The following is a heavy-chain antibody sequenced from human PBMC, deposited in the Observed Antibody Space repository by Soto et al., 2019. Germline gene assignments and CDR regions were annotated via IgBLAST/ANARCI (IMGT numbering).Heavy chain of an antibody. J-gene: IGHJ4*02. D-gene: IGHD2-15*01. Sequence: ASVKVSCKASGYTFTSYGGSWVRQAPGQGLEWMGWISAYNGNTNYAQKFQGRVTITRDTSASTAYMELSSLRSEDTAVYYCARDLGGWPDYWGQGTLVTVSS. CDR3: ARDLGGWPDY. CDR2: ISAYNGNT. CDR1: GYTFTSYG. V-gene: IGHV1-18*01.